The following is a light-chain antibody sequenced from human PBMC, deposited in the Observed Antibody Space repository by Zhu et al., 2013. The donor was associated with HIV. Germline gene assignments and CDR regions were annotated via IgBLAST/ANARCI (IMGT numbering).Light chain of an antibody. Sequence: EIVLTQSPATLSASPGERATLSCRASQSVSTYLAWYQQRPGQPPRLLIYGASKRATGIPDRFSGSGSGTDFTLTISRVEPGDFAVYYCQQYDTSPPPMYIFGQGTKLEIK. CDR2: GAS. J-gene: IGKJ2*01. CDR1: QSVSTY. V-gene: IGKV3-20*01. CDR3: QQYDTSPPPMYI.